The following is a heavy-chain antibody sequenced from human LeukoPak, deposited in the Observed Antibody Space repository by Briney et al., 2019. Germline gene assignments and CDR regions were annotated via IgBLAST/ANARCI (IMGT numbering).Heavy chain of an antibody. CDR2: IYYGGST. CDR3: ATLELRLAAFDI. V-gene: IGHV4-59*08. D-gene: IGHD1-7*01. CDR1: GGSISSYY. Sequence: SETLSLTCTVSGGSISSYYWSWIRQPPGKGLEWIGYIYYGGSTNYNPSLKSRVTISVDTSKNQFSLKLSSVTAADTAVYYCATLELRLAAFDIWGQGTMVTVSS. J-gene: IGHJ3*02.